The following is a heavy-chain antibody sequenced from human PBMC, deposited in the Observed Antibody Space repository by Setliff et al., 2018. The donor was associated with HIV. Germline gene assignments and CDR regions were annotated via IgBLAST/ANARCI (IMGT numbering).Heavy chain of an antibody. J-gene: IGHJ6*02. D-gene: IGHD3-16*01. CDR1: GGSISSGTYY. CDR2: IYTSGST. Sequence: PSETLSLTCTVSGGSISSGTYYWSWIRQPAGKGLEWIGRIYTSGSTNYNPSLKSRVTISVDTSKNQLSLKLSSVTAADTAVYYCARDWAAPYYYGMDVWGPGTTVTVSS. V-gene: IGHV4-61*02. CDR3: ARDWAAPYYYGMDV.